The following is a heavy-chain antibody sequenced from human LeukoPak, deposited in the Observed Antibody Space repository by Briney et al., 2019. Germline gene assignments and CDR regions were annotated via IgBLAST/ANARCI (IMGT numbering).Heavy chain of an antibody. V-gene: IGHV3-33*01. CDR2: IWYDGSNK. J-gene: IGHJ4*02. CDR1: GFTFSSYG. CDR3: ARAEDYGDYVVY. D-gene: IGHD4-17*01. Sequence: GALRLSCAASGFTFSSYGMHWVRQAPGKGLEWVAVIWYDGSNKYYADSVKGRFTISRDNSKNTLYLQMNSLRAEDTAVYYCARAEDYGDYVVYWGQGTLVTVSS.